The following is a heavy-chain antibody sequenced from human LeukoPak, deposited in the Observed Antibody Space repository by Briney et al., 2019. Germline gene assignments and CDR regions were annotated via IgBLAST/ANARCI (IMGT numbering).Heavy chain of an antibody. CDR3: ERLPGYGGNIDY. CDR1: GGSISSGAYY. CDR2: IYYNGSP. J-gene: IGHJ4*02. D-gene: IGHD4-23*01. V-gene: IGHV4-39*01. Sequence: PSETLSLTCTVSGGSISSGAYYWGWIRQPPGKGLEWIASIYYNGSPYYSPSLKSRVTISADTSKNQFSLKLNSVTAADTAVYYCERLPGYGGNIDYWGQGTLVTVSS.